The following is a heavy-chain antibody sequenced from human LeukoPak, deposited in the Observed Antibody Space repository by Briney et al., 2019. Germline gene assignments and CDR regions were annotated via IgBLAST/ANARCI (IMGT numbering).Heavy chain of an antibody. CDR2: INHSGST. Sequence: SETLSLTCAVYGGSFSGYYWSWIRQPPGKGLEWIGEINHSGSTNYNPSLKSRVTISVDTSKNQFSLKLSSVTAADTAVYYCVRGRRGGVWYFDYWGQGTLVTVSS. J-gene: IGHJ4*02. CDR3: VRGRRGGVWYFDY. V-gene: IGHV4-34*01. D-gene: IGHD2-8*02. CDR1: GGSFSGYY.